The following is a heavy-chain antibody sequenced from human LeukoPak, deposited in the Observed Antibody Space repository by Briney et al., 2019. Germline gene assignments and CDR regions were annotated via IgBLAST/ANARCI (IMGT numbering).Heavy chain of an antibody. Sequence: GGSLRLSCAASGFTFSSYAMSWVRQAPGKGLEWVSTTSGSGGSTYYADSVKGRFTITRDNSKNTLYLQMNSLRAEDTAVYYCATRQGYYYDSSGYCFFDYWGQGTLVTVSS. CDR2: TSGSGGST. J-gene: IGHJ4*02. V-gene: IGHV3-23*01. CDR3: ATRQGYYYDSSGYCFFDY. CDR1: GFTFSSYA. D-gene: IGHD3-22*01.